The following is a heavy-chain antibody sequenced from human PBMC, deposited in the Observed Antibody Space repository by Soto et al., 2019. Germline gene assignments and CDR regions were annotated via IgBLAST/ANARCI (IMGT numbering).Heavy chain of an antibody. V-gene: IGHV5-51*01. CDR1: GYTFTSYW. J-gene: IGHJ6*02. D-gene: IGHD3-3*01. Sequence: PGESLKISCKASGYTFTSYWIAWVRQMPEKGLEWMGIIYPGDSDSRYSPSFQGQVTISADRSISTAYLQWSSLKASDTAMYYCARPANDWWSGNYFFYGLDVWGQGTTVTVSS. CDR3: ARPANDWWSGNYFFYGLDV. CDR2: IYPGDSDS.